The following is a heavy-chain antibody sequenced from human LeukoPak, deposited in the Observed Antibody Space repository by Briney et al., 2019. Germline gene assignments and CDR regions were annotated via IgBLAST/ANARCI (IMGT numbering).Heavy chain of an antibody. CDR3: AKAGQSRVGATRGYYYYYMDV. D-gene: IGHD1-26*01. CDR2: IWYGGSNK. V-gene: IGHV3-30*02. CDR1: GFTFSSYS. Sequence: GGSLRLSCATSGFTFSSYSMNWVRQAPGKGLEWVAVIWYGGSNKYYADSVKGRFTISRDNSKNTLYLQMNSLRAEDTAVYYCAKAGQSRVGATRGYYYYYMDVWGKGTTVTVSS. J-gene: IGHJ6*03.